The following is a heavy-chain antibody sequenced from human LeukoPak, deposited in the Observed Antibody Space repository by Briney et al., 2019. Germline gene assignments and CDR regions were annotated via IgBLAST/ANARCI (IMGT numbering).Heavy chain of an antibody. CDR2: ISSSGSTI. D-gene: IGHD2-2*01. J-gene: IGHJ3*02. CDR1: GFTFSDYY. Sequence: GGSLRLSCAASGFTFSDYYMSWIRQAPGKGLEWVSYISSSGSTIYYADSVKGRFTISRDNAKNSLYLQMNSLRAEDTAVYYCARDDRLVVPAAMGEGLDAFDIWGQGTMVTVSS. CDR3: ARDDRLVVPAAMGEGLDAFDI. V-gene: IGHV3-11*01.